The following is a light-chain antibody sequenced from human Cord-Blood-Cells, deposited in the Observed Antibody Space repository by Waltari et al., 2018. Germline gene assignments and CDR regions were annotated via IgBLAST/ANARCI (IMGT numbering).Light chain of an antibody. J-gene: IGLJ3*02. CDR3: NSRDSSGNRWV. Sequence: SSELTQDPAVSVALGQTVRITCQGDSRRSYYASWYQQKPGQAPVLFIYGKNNRPSGIPDRFSGSSSGNTASLTITGAQAEDEADYYCNSRDSSGNRWVFGGGTKLTVL. CDR1: SRRSYY. CDR2: GKN. V-gene: IGLV3-19*01.